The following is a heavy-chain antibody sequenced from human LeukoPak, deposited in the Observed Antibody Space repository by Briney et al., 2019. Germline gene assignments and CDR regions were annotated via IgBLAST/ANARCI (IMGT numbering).Heavy chain of an antibody. J-gene: IGHJ4*02. V-gene: IGHV3-21*01. CDR3: ARDNGIAAAATGLDY. CDR2: ISSSSSYI. CDR1: GFTFSSYS. Sequence: PGGSLRLSCAASGFTFSSYSMNWVRQAPGKGLEWVSSISSSSSYIYYADSVKGRFTISRDNAKNSLYLQMNSLRAEDTAVYYCARDNGIAAAATGLDYWGQGTLVTVSS. D-gene: IGHD6-13*01.